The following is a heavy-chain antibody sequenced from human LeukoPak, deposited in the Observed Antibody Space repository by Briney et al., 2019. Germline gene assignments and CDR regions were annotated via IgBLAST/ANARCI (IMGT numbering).Heavy chain of an antibody. J-gene: IGHJ3*02. CDR3: AREGPDAFDI. V-gene: IGHV6-1*01. CDR1: RDSVSTNSAA. CDR2: TYYRSKWYN. Sequence: SQTLSLTCAISRDSVSTNSAAWNWVRQSPSRGLEWLGRTYYRSKWYNDYALSVKSRITINPDTSKNQLSLQLNSVTPEDTAVYFCAREGPDAFDIWGQGTVVTVSS.